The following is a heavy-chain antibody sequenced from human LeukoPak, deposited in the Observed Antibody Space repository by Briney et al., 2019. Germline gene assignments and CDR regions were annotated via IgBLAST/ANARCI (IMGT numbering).Heavy chain of an antibody. V-gene: IGHV1-46*01. Sequence: ASVKVSCKAFGYTFTCYWMHWVRQAPGQGPEWMGVISPSGGSTIYAQKFKGRVTLTRDVSTSTDYLELSSLRSEDTAVYYCARSGTRAFHIWGQGTMATVSS. CDR3: ARSGTRAFHI. J-gene: IGHJ3*02. D-gene: IGHD1-26*01. CDR1: GYTFTCYW. CDR2: ISPSGGST.